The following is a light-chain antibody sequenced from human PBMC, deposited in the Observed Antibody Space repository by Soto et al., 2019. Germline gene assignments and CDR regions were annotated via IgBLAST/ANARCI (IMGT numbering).Light chain of an antibody. J-gene: IGKJ2*01. Sequence: DIQMTQSPSSLSASVGERVSITCRANQSISSYLNWYQLKPGKAPKLLIYAASTLQRGVPSRFSGSGSGTDFTLTIRSLQLDDFATYSCQQSYRPPYPFGQGTK. CDR3: QQSYRPPYP. CDR1: QSISSY. CDR2: AAS. V-gene: IGKV1-39*01.